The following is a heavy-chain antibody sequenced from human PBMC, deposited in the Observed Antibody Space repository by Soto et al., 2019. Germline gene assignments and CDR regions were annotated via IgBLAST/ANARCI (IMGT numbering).Heavy chain of an antibody. CDR3: AHGSCFGADCYPNPYFDF. CDR2: IYWDDDK. CDR1: GFSLSTTEEG. D-gene: IGHD2-21*02. V-gene: IGHV2-5*02. Sequence: QITLKESGPTLVKPTQTLTLTCTFSGFSLSTTEEGVGWIRQPPGKAPEWLALIYWDDDKRYSPSLKTRLTSTKDTSKNQVVLTVTIVDPVDTASYYCAHGSCFGADCYPNPYFDFWGQGILVTVSS. J-gene: IGHJ4*02.